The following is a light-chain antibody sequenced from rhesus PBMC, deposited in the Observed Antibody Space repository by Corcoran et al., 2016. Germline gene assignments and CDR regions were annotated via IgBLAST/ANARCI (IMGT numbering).Light chain of an antibody. CDR1: RIVGTY. CDR2: GAS. V-gene: IGKV3-24*04. Sequence: ETVVTQSPATLSLSPGETATLSCRASRIVGTYLAWYQQKPGQPPRLLIYGASSRAPGIPDRVSGSGSGTDFTLSISSMEPEDVGVYYCQQSGDSLTFGGGTKVELK. J-gene: IGKJ4*01. CDR3: QQSGDSLT.